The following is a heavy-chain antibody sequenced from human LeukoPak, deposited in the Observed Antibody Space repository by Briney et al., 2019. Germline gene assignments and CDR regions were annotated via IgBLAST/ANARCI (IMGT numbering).Heavy chain of an antibody. CDR2: TSADGSTK. D-gene: IGHD1-26*01. V-gene: IGHV3-30*18. CDR3: AKKISGTYYECPDY. Sequence: GPSQTLSCPPYASTFTIYGMHSVRHQPSKWREWVSVTSADGSTKHYADSVSGRFTVSRDNSKNTLYLQMDSLRVEDTAVYYCAKKISGTYYECPDYWGQGTLVTVSS. CDR1: ASTFTIYG. J-gene: IGHJ4*02.